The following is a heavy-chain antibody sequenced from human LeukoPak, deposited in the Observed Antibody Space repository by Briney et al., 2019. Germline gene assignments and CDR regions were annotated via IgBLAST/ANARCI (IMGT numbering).Heavy chain of an antibody. Sequence: GGSLRLSCAASGFTVSSNYTSWVRQAPGKGLEWVSVIYSGGSTYYADSVKGRFTISRDNSKNTLYLQMNSLRDEDTAVYFCARATTTRTRFDYWGQGTLVTVSS. CDR3: ARATTTRTRFDY. CDR2: IYSGGST. V-gene: IGHV3-53*01. CDR1: GFTVSSNY. D-gene: IGHD4-17*01. J-gene: IGHJ4*02.